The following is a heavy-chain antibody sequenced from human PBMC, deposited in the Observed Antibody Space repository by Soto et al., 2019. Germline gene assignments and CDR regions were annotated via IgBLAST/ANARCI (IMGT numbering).Heavy chain of an antibody. J-gene: IGHJ3*02. D-gene: IGHD2-2*01. CDR2: IIPILGIA. V-gene: IGHV1-69*02. CDR3: ARAHPGYCSSTSCPSAFDI. Sequence: QVQLVQSGAEVKKPGSSVKVSCKASGGTFSSYTISWVRQAPGQGLEWMGRIIPILGIANYAQKFQGRVTITADKSTSTASMELSSLRSEDTAVYYCARAHPGYCSSTSCPSAFDIWGQGTMVTVSS. CDR1: GGTFSSYT.